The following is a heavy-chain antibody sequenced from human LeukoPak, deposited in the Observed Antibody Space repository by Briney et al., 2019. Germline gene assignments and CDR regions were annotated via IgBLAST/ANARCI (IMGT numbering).Heavy chain of an antibody. CDR3: ARDGGIVVVPAAHFDY. Sequence: AGGSLRLSCAASGFTFSSYGMRWVRQAPGKGLEWVAVIWYDGSNKYYADSVKGRFTISRDNSKNTLYLQMNSLRAEDTAVYYCARDGGIVVVPAAHFDYWGQGTLVTVSS. CDR2: IWYDGSNK. D-gene: IGHD2-2*01. V-gene: IGHV3-33*01. CDR1: GFTFSSYG. J-gene: IGHJ4*02.